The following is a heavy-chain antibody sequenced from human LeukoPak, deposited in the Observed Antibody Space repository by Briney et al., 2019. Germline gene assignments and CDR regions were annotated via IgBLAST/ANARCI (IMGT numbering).Heavy chain of an antibody. Sequence: QPGGSLRLSCVVSGFTFSNYAMSWVRRAPGKGLEWVSAMSGRGGSTNYADSVKGRFTISRDNSKNTLYLQMNRLRAEDTAVYYCTKGGGSSWSWTDYWGQGTLVTVSS. V-gene: IGHV3-23*01. CDR2: MSGRGGST. CDR3: TKGGGSSWSWTDY. D-gene: IGHD6-13*01. CDR1: GFTFSNYA. J-gene: IGHJ4*02.